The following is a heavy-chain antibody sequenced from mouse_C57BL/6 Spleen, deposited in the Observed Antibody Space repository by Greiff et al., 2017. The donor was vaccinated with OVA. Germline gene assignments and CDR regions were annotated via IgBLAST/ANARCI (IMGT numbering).Heavy chain of an antibody. D-gene: IGHD2-3*01. V-gene: IGHV3-6*01. Sequence: VQLKESGPGLVKPSQSLSLTCSVTGYSITSGYYWNWIRQFPGNKLEWMGYISYDGSNNYNPSLKNRISITRDTSKNQFFLKLNSVTTEDTATYYCARIEDGYPFDYWGQGTTLTVSS. CDR1: GYSITSGYY. J-gene: IGHJ2*01. CDR3: ARIEDGYPFDY. CDR2: ISYDGSN.